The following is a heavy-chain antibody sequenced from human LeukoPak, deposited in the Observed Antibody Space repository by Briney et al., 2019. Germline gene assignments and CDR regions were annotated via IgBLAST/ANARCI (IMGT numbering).Heavy chain of an antibody. CDR1: GFTFSSQA. CDR3: ARVRDGSQDY. D-gene: IGHD5-24*01. Sequence: PGGSLRLSCTASGFTFSSQAMSWVRQAPGKGLEWVSTISRSGGSTYYADSVKGRFTISRDNSKNTLYLQLNSLRAEDTAVYYCARVRDGSQDYWGQGTLVTVSS. J-gene: IGHJ4*02. CDR2: ISRSGGST. V-gene: IGHV3-23*01.